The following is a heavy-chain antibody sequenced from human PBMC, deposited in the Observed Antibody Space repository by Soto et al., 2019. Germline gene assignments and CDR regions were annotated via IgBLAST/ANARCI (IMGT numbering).Heavy chain of an antibody. CDR2: ISSDGNNR. J-gene: IGHJ4*02. D-gene: IGHD3-10*01. Sequence: PGGSLRLSCAVSGFTFPNFAMHWVRQVPGKGLEWVALISSDGNNRYYADSVKGRFTISRDNSKNTLYLQMNSLRTEDTAVFFCAKDYYYSLSGSFSPYYFDYWGQGTLVTVSS. CDR3: AKDYYYSLSGSFSPYYFDY. CDR1: GFTFPNFA. V-gene: IGHV3-30*18.